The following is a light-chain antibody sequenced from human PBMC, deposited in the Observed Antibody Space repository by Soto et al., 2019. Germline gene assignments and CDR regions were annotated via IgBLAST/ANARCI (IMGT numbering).Light chain of an antibody. J-gene: IGLJ1*01. Sequence: QSALTKPASVSWSPGQSITISCTGTSSDIGGYDYVSWYQQRPGKAPKLMIYEVRYRPSGVSNRFSGSKSGNTASLTISGLQAEDEAVYYCCSYTLTSNHYFFGSGTKVTVL. V-gene: IGLV2-14*01. CDR1: SSDIGGYDY. CDR3: CSYTLTSNHYF. CDR2: EVR.